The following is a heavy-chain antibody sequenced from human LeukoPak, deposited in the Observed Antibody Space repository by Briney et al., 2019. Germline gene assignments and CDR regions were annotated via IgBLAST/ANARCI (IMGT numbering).Heavy chain of an antibody. CDR3: ARDRTRSSWFEGYWY. CDR1: GFTFSSYA. J-gene: IGHJ4*02. D-gene: IGHD6-13*01. CDR2: ISSNGGST. V-gene: IGHV3-64*01. Sequence: PGGSLRLSCAASGFTFSSYAMHWVRQAPGKGLEYVSAISSNGGSTYYANSEKGRFTISRDNSKNTLYLQMGSLRAEDMAVYYCARDRTRSSWFEGYWYWGQGTLVTVSS.